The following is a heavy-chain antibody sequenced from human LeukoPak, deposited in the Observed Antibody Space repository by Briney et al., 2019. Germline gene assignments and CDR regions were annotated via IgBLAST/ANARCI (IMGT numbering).Heavy chain of an antibody. Sequence: SVKVSFTASGGTFSSYAISWVRQAPGQGLEWMGRIIPILGIANYAQKFQGRVTITADKSTSTAYMELSSLRSEDTAVYYCARVAYCGGDCRYFDLWGRGTLVTVSS. CDR1: GGTFSSYA. J-gene: IGHJ2*01. CDR2: IIPILGIA. CDR3: ARVAYCGGDCRYFDL. D-gene: IGHD2-21*02. V-gene: IGHV1-69*04.